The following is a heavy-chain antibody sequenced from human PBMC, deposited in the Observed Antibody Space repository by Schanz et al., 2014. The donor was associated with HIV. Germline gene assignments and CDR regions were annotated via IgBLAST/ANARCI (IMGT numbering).Heavy chain of an antibody. CDR3: AKSSGWLYAHFDY. D-gene: IGHD3-9*01. CDR1: GFTFSSYG. CDR2: ISYDGSSK. J-gene: IGHJ4*02. V-gene: IGHV3-33*05. Sequence: QVELVESGGGVVQPGRSLRLSCAASGFTFSSYGMHWVRQAPGKGLEWVAVISYDGSSKYYADSVKGRFTISRDNSKNTLYLQMHSLRAEDTAVYYCAKSSGWLYAHFDYWGQGTLVTVSS.